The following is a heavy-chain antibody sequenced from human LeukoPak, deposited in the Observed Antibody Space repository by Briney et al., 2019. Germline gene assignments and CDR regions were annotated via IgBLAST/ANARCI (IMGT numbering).Heavy chain of an antibody. D-gene: IGHD5-24*01. CDR3: ARIEHYYYYMDV. J-gene: IGHJ6*03. CDR2: ISSSGSTI. V-gene: IGHV3-48*03. CDR1: GFTFSSYE. Sequence: PGGSLRLSWAASGFTFSSYEMNWVRQAPGKGLEWVSYISSSGSTIYYADSVKGRFTISRDNAKNSLYLQMNSLRAEDTAVYYCARIEHYYYYMDVWGKGTTVTVAS.